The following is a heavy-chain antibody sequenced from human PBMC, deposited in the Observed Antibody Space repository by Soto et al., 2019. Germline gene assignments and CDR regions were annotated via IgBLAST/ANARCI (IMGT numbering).Heavy chain of an antibody. CDR3: AKTDKINSDSGGWANRFDY. Sequence: EVQLLESGGGLVQPGGSLRLSCAASGFTFSNYVMTWLRQAPGKGLEWVSSIRFSVSDTFYAYSVKGRFTVSRDNSKNTLFLQMNSLRAEDTAVYYCAKTDKINSDSGGWANRFDYWGQGTLVTVSS. J-gene: IGHJ4*02. V-gene: IGHV3-23*01. CDR1: GFTFSNYV. CDR2: IRFSVSDT. D-gene: IGHD6-19*01.